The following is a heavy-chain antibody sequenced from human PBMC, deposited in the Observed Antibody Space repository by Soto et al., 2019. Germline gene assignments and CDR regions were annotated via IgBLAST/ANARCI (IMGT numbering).Heavy chain of an antibody. Sequence: GESLKISCKGSGYSFTSYWIGWVRQMPGKGLEWMGIIYPGDSDIRYSPSFQGQVSISADKSISTAYLQWSSLKASDTAMYFCVRTRTFSLGFYYYGMDVWGQGTTVTVS. CDR3: VRTRTFSLGFYYYGMDV. CDR2: IYPGDSDI. CDR1: GYSFTSYW. J-gene: IGHJ6*02. V-gene: IGHV5-51*01. D-gene: IGHD3-16*01.